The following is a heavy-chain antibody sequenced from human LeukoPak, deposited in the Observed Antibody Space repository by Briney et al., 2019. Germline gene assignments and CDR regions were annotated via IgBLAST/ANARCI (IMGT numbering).Heavy chain of an antibody. CDR2: IKQDGSEK. J-gene: IGHJ4*02. V-gene: IGHV3-7*01. CDR1: GFTFSSCG. D-gene: IGHD3-22*01. CDR3: ARDLYRIVVVPHYFDY. Sequence: GGSLRLSCAASGFTFSSCGMHWVRQAPGKGLEWVANIKQDGSEKYYVDSVKGRFTISRDNAKNSLYLQMNSLRAEDTAVYYCARDLYRIVVVPHYFDYWGQGTLVTVSS.